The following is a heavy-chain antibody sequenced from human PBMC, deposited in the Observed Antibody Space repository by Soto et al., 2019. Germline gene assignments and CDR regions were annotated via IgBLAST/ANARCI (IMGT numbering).Heavy chain of an antibody. J-gene: IGHJ5*02. V-gene: IGHV1-69*01. CDR2: IIPIFGTA. Sequence: QVQLVQSGAEVKKPGSSVKVSCKASGGTFSSYAISWVRQAPGQGLEWMGGIIPIFGTANYAQKFQGRVTITADESTSTAYMELSSLRSEDTAVYYCARDHVTRWELLSGSGWFDPWGQGTLVTVSS. D-gene: IGHD1-26*01. CDR3: ARDHVTRWELLSGSGWFDP. CDR1: GGTFSSYA.